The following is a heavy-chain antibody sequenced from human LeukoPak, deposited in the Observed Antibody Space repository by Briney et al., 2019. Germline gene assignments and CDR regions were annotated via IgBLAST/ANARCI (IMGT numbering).Heavy chain of an antibody. V-gene: IGHV3-9*01. J-gene: IGHJ5*02. Sequence: GGSLRLSCAASGFTFDDYAMHWVRQAPGKGLEWVSGISWNSGSIGYADSVKGRFTISRDNAKNSLYLRMNSLRAEGTALYYCAKDGRAAAGWFDPWGQGTLVTVSS. D-gene: IGHD2-2*01. CDR3: AKDGRAAAGWFDP. CDR2: ISWNSGSI. CDR1: GFTFDDYA.